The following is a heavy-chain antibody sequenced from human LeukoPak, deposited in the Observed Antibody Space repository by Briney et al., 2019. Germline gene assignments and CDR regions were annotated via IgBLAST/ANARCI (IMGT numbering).Heavy chain of an antibody. CDR3: ARDPDSSGYYYESFDY. V-gene: IGHV3-30*01. D-gene: IGHD3-22*01. CDR1: GFTFSNYA. Sequence: GGSLGLSCAASGFTFSNYAMHWVRQAPGKGVEGVALVSYDGSNKYYADSVKGGFTISRDNAKTTLYLQMNSPRRDDTAVYYCARDPDSSGYYYESFDYWGQGTLVTVSS. J-gene: IGHJ4*02. CDR2: VSYDGSNK.